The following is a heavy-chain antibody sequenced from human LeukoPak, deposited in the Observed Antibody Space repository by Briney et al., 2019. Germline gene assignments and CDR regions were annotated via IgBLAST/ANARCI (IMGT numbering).Heavy chain of an antibody. CDR2: ISISGSTI. D-gene: IGHD3-9*01. Sequence: PGGSLRLSCAASGFTFSSFEMNWVRQAPGKGLEWVSYISISGSTIYYADSVKGRFTISRDNAKNSLYLQMNSLRAEDTAVYYCARSGWYYDILTGFDYWAQGTLVTVSS. CDR3: ARSGWYYDILTGFDY. CDR1: GFTFSSFE. J-gene: IGHJ4*02. V-gene: IGHV3-48*03.